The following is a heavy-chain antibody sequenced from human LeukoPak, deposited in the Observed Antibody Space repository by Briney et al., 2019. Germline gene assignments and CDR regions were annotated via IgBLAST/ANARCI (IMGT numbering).Heavy chain of an antibody. CDR2: IFYTGST. CDR1: GGSISRSSYY. D-gene: IGHD3-16*01. J-gene: IGHJ4*02. Sequence: SETLSLTCSVSGGSISRSSYYWGWIRQPPGKGLEWIGSIFYTGSTYYNPSLKSRVSISVDTSKNQFSLTLSSVTAADTAVYYCARQGLIPLGMPNFDNWGQGTLVTVSS. CDR3: ARQGLIPLGMPNFDN. V-gene: IGHV4-39*01.